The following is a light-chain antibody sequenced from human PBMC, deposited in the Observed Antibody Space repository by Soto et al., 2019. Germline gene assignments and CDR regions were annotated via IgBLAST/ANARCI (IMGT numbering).Light chain of an antibody. Sequence: QSALTQPASVSGSPGQSITISCTGTSSDVGSYNLVSWYQQHPGKAPKLMIYEGSKRPSGVSNRSSGSKSGNTASLTISGLQAEDEADYYCCSYAGSSTFVVFGGGTSSPS. CDR1: SSDVGSYNL. CDR3: CSYAGSSTFVV. V-gene: IGLV2-23*01. CDR2: EGS. J-gene: IGLJ2*01.